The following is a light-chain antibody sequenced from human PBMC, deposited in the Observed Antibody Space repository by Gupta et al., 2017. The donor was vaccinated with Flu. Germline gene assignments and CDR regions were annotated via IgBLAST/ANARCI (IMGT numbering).Light chain of an antibody. V-gene: IGKV1-5*03. Sequence: VGDRVTITCRASQSISTWLAWYQQKPGKAPKLLIYKASSLESGVPSRFSGSGSGTEFTLTISSLQPDDFATYYCQQYYSDWAFGQGTKVEIK. CDR2: KAS. J-gene: IGKJ1*01. CDR3: QQYYSDWA. CDR1: QSISTW.